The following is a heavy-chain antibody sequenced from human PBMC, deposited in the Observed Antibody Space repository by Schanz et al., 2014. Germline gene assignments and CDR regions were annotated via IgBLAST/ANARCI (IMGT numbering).Heavy chain of an antibody. CDR1: GFTFSNFA. CDR3: ARDRQQLVGRIGYYYGMDV. J-gene: IGHJ6*02. V-gene: IGHV3-30*04. CDR2: ISYDGSHK. D-gene: IGHD6-13*01. Sequence: QVQLVESGGGVVQPGRSLRLSCAASGFTFSNFAIHWVRQAPGKGLEWVAAISYDGSHKDYADSVKGRFTISRDNSKNTLYLQMNSLRAEDTAVYYCARDRQQLVGRIGYYYGMDVWGQGTTVTVSS.